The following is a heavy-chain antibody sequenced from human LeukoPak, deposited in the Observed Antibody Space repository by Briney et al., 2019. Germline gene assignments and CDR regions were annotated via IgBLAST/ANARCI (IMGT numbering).Heavy chain of an antibody. D-gene: IGHD5-12*01. CDR3: AKGWLRLDFDY. Sequence: TGGSPRLSCAASGFTFSSYAMSWVRQAPGKGLEWVSAISGSGGSTYYADSVKGRFTISRDNSKNTLYLQMNSLRAEETAVYYCAKGWLRLDFDYWGQGTLVTVSS. J-gene: IGHJ4*02. V-gene: IGHV3-23*01. CDR2: ISGSGGST. CDR1: GFTFSSYA.